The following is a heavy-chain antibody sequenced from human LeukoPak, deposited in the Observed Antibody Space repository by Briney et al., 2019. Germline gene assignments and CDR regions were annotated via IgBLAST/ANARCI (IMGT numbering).Heavy chain of an antibody. D-gene: IGHD2-2*01. V-gene: IGHV3-23*01. CDR3: AKDPGYQVVYCFDY. CDR1: GFTFSNAW. J-gene: IGHJ4*02. Sequence: GGSLRLSCAASGFTFSNAWMSWVRQAPGKGLEWVSGISGSSGSTDYADSVKGRFTISRDNSKNTLYLQMNSLRVEDTAVYYCAKDPGYQVVYCFDYWGQGTLVTVSS. CDR2: ISGSSGST.